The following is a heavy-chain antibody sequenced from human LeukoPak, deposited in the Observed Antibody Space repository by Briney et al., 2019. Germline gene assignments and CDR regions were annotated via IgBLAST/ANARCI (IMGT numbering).Heavy chain of an antibody. CDR1: GGSFSGYY. J-gene: IGHJ6*03. D-gene: IGHD3-22*01. V-gene: IGHV4-34*01. CDR2: INYSGST. CDR3: ARGLIYYYDSSGYPYYYYYYMDV. Sequence: SETLSLTCAVYGGSFSGYYWSWIRQPPGKGLEWIGEINYSGSTNYNPSLKSRVTISVDTSKNQFSLKLSSVTAADTAVYYCARGLIYYYDSSGYPYYYYYYMDVWGKGTTVTVSS.